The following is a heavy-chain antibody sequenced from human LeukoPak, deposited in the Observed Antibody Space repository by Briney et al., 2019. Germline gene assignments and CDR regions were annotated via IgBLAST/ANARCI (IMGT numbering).Heavy chain of an antibody. Sequence: GESLKISCKGSGYSFTSYWIGWVRQMPGKGLEWMGIIYPDDSDTRYSPSFQGQVTISADKSISTAYLQWSSLKASDTAMYYCARPCEEMAPNYAFDIWGQGTMVTVSS. J-gene: IGHJ3*02. D-gene: IGHD5-24*01. CDR2: IYPDDSDT. V-gene: IGHV5-51*01. CDR3: ARPCEEMAPNYAFDI. CDR1: GYSFTSYW.